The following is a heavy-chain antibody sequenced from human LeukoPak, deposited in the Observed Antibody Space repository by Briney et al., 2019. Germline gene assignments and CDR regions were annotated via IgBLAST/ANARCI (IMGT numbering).Heavy chain of an antibody. Sequence: SETLSLTCTVSGGFISSYYWSWIRQPPGKGLGWIGYIYYSGSTNYKPSLKGRVTISVDTSKNQFSLKLSYVTAADTAVYYCARAASGSYYEVNYWGQGTLVTVSS. CDR2: IYYSGST. CDR3: ARAASGSYYEVNY. J-gene: IGHJ4*02. D-gene: IGHD1-26*01. CDR1: GGFISSYY. V-gene: IGHV4-59*01.